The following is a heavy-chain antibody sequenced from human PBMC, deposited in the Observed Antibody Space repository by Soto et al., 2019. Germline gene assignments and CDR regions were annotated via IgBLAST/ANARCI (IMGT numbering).Heavy chain of an antibody. J-gene: IGHJ5*02. V-gene: IGHV1-3*01. Sequence: ASVNVSCKASGYTFTSYGISWVRQAPGQGLEWMGWINAGNGNTKYSQKFQGRVTITRDTSASTAYMELSSLRSEDTAVYYCARNEYSSGGNWFDPWGQGTLVTVSS. D-gene: IGHD6-19*01. CDR3: ARNEYSSGGNWFDP. CDR2: INAGNGNT. CDR1: GYTFTSYG.